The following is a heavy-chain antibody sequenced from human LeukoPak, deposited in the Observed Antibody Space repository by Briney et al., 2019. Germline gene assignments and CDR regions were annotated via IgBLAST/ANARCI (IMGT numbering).Heavy chain of an antibody. Sequence: GGSLRLSCAASGFTVSSNYMSWVRQAPGKGLEWVSVIYSGGSTYYADSVKGRFTISRDTSKNTLYLQMNSLRAEDTAVYYCASPYCGGDCYRYHAFDIWCQGTMVTVSS. J-gene: IGHJ3*02. CDR2: IYSGGST. CDR3: ASPYCGGDCYRYHAFDI. CDR1: GFTVSSNY. V-gene: IGHV3-66*01. D-gene: IGHD2-21*02.